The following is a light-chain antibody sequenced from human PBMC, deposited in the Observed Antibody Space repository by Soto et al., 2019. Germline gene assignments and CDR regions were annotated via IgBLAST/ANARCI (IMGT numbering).Light chain of an antibody. CDR2: AAS. Sequence: DIQMTQSPSSLSASVGDRVTIPCRASQSISNYLNWYQQKPGKAPKFLIYAASSLQSGVPSRFSGSGSGTDFTLTISSLQREDFATYFCQQSFSSSWTFGPGTKVDIK. V-gene: IGKV1-39*01. CDR3: QQSFSSSWT. CDR1: QSISNY. J-gene: IGKJ1*01.